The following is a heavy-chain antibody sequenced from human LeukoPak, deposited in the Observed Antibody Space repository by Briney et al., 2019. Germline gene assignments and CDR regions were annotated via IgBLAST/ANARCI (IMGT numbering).Heavy chain of an antibody. D-gene: IGHD4-17*01. Sequence: PSETLSLTCTVSGDSVSSTGYYWGWIRQPPGKGLEWIGTIYYSGSTYYNPSLKSRVTISVDTSKNQFSLKLSSVTAADTAVYYCARGSTVFDYWGQGTLVTVSS. CDR1: GDSVSSTGYY. V-gene: IGHV4-39*07. CDR3: ARGSTVFDY. J-gene: IGHJ4*02. CDR2: IYYSGST.